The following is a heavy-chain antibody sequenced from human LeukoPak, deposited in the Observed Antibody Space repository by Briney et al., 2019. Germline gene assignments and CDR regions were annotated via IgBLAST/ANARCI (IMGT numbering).Heavy chain of an antibody. CDR2: ISDSGGRT. CDR3: AKDREGREYGRGYFDL. J-gene: IGHJ2*01. Sequence: PGGSLRLSCAASGLTFSSCAMTWVRQAPGKGLEWVSGISDSGGRTYYADSVKGRFTISRDNSKNTLYLEMISLRVEDTAVYYCAKDREGREYGRGYFDLWGRGTLVTVSS. CDR1: GLTFSSCA. D-gene: IGHD2/OR15-2a*01. V-gene: IGHV3-23*01.